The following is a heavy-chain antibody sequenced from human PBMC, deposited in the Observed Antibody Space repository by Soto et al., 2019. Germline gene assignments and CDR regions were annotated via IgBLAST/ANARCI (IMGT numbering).Heavy chain of an antibody. D-gene: IGHD6-6*01. Sequence: QVQLVESGGGVVQPGKSLRLSCAASGFTFSSYAMHWARQAPGKGLEWVTVISIRGGDEYYAESVRGRFTISRDDSQNTLYLQMESLRVEDTAVYYCARGTIVARQHLDYWGQGTLVTVPS. CDR1: GFTFSSYA. CDR3: ARGTIVARQHLDY. J-gene: IGHJ4*02. V-gene: IGHV3-30*03. CDR2: ISIRGGDE.